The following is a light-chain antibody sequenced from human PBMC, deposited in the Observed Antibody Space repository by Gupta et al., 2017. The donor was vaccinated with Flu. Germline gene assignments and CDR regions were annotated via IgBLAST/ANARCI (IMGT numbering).Light chain of an antibody. Sequence: EIVLTQSPDTLSLSPGERATLSCRASQSVSSYLAWYQQKPGQAPRLLIYDASSRATGIPARFSGSGSGTDFTLTIGSLEPEDFAVYYCQQRVNWPWTFGQGTKVEIK. CDR2: DAS. V-gene: IGKV3-11*01. CDR3: QQRVNWPWT. J-gene: IGKJ1*01. CDR1: QSVSSY.